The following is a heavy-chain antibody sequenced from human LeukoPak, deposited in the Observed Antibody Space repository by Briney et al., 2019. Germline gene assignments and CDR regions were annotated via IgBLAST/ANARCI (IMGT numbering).Heavy chain of an antibody. CDR2: INCNSGDA. CDR1: GYSFSEHY. V-gene: IGHV1-2*01. Sequence: ASVPVSCKASGYSFSEHYIYWVRQAPGQGLEWVGRINCNSGDANSAQKVQGRVTITRDTSVNTAYMDLSSVTSDATDVYFCARGAGHCSNGICFTDSYMDVWGRGTTVTVSS. D-gene: IGHD2-8*01. CDR3: ARGAGHCSNGICFTDSYMDV. J-gene: IGHJ6*03.